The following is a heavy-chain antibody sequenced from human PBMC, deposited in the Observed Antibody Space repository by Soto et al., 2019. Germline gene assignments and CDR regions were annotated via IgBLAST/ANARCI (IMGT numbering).Heavy chain of an antibody. CDR1: GFTFSSYA. V-gene: IGHV3-23*01. J-gene: IGHJ4*02. D-gene: IGHD3-3*01. CDR3: AKDQGITIFGVVSLDY. Sequence: EVQLLESGGGLVQPGGSLRLSCAASGFTFSSYAMSWVRQAPGKGLEWVSAISGSGGSTYYADSVKGRFTISRDNSKNELYLQMNSLRAEDTDVYYCAKDQGITIFGVVSLDYWGQGTLVTVSS. CDR2: ISGSGGST.